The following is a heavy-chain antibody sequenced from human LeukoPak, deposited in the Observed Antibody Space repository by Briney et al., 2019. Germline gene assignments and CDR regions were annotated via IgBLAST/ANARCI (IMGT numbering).Heavy chain of an antibody. Sequence: PSETLSLTCTVSGGSISSSSYYWGWIRQPPGKGLEWIGSIYYSGSTYYNPSLKSRVTISVDTSKNQFSLKLSSVTAADTAVYYCARDKFRGVSDYWGQGTLVTVSS. CDR2: IYYSGST. D-gene: IGHD2-21*01. V-gene: IGHV4-39*02. J-gene: IGHJ4*02. CDR1: GGSISSSSYY. CDR3: ARDKFRGVSDY.